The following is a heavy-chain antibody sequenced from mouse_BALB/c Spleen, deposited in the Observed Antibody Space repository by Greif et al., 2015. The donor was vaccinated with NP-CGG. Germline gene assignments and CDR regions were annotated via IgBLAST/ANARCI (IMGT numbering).Heavy chain of an antibody. V-gene: IGHV14-3*02. CDR3: ASGDYDGVGAIDY. J-gene: IGHJ4*01. CDR1: GFNIKDTY. Sequence: EVQLQQSGAELVKPGASVKLSCTASGFNIKDTYMHWVKQRPEQGLEWIGRIDPANGNTKYDPKFQGKATITADTSSNTAYLQLSSLTSEDTAVYYCASGDYDGVGAIDYWGQGTSVTVSS. D-gene: IGHD2-4*01. CDR2: IDPANGNT.